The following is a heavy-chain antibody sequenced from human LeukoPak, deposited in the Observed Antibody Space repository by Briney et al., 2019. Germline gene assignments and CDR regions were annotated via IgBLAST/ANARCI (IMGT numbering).Heavy chain of an antibody. CDR3: ARGGGNFDY. J-gene: IGHJ4*02. CDR1: GFTFSSYS. Sequence: PGGSLRLSCAASGFTFSSYSMNWVRQAPGKGLEWVSYISSSSNYINYADSVKGRFTISRDNAKNSLYLQMNSLRAEDTAVYYCARGGGNFDYWGREPWSPSPQ. D-gene: IGHD1-1*01. CDR2: ISSSSNYI. V-gene: IGHV3-21*01.